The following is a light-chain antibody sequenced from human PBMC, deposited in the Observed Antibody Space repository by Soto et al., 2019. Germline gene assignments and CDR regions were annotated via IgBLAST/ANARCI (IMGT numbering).Light chain of an antibody. J-gene: IGKJ1*01. CDR3: QQYNNWPQT. Sequence: EIVMTQSPATFSLSXGERATLPXXASQSVSSNLAWYQQKPGQAPRLLIYGASTRATGIPARFSGSGSGTEFTLTISSLQSEDFAVYYCQQYNNWPQTFGQGTKVDI. CDR1: QSVSSN. CDR2: GAS. V-gene: IGKV3-15*01.